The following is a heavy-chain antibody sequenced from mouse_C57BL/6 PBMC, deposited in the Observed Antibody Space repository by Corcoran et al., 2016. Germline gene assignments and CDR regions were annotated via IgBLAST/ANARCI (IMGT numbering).Heavy chain of an antibody. D-gene: IGHD1-1*01. CDR2: IYPGSGNT. CDR1: GYSVTNYY. CDR3: ARDYCCSCVDLDD. J-gene: IGHJ4*01. V-gene: IGHV1-66*01. Sequence: QVQLQQSGPELVKPGASVKISCKASGYSVTNYYIHWVKQSPGQGREWIGGIYPGSGNTKYNEKFKGKATLTADTSSSTAYMELSSLTSEDSAVYCCARDYCCSCVDLDDWGQGTSVTVSS.